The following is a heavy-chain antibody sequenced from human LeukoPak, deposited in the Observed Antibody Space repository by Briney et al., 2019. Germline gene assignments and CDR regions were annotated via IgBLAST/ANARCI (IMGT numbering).Heavy chain of an antibody. CDR3: AREGYDSSGYIFDY. J-gene: IGHJ4*02. CDR1: GYTFTGYY. CDR2: INPNSGGT. Sequence: ASVKVSCKASGYTFTGYYMHWVRRAPGQGLEWMGWINPNSGGTNYAQKFQGRVTMTRDTSISTAYMELSRLRSDDTAVYYCAREGYDSSGYIFDYWGQGTLVTVSS. D-gene: IGHD3-22*01. V-gene: IGHV1-2*02.